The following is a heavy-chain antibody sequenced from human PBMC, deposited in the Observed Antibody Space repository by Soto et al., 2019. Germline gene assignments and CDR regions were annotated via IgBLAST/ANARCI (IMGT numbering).Heavy chain of an antibody. D-gene: IGHD3-3*02. CDR2: IYHSGST. CDR3: ARTLAKANYYYYYGMDV. J-gene: IGHJ6*02. CDR1: GGSISSSNW. Sequence: SETRSLTWAVSGGSISSSNWWSFFRQPPGKGLEWIGEIYHSGSTNYNPSLKSRVTISVDKSKNQFSLKLSSVTAADTAVYYCARTLAKANYYYYYGMDVWGQGTTVTVSS. V-gene: IGHV4-4*02.